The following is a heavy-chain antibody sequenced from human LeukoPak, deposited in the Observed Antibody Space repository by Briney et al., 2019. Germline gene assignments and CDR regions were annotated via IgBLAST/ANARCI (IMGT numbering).Heavy chain of an antibody. V-gene: IGHV1-69*13. Sequence: ASVKVSCKASGGTFSSYAISWVRQAPGQGLEWMGGIIPIFDTANYAQKFQGRVTITADESTSTAYMELSSLRSEDTAVYYCATSQLGLLWFGPLDYWGQGTLVTVSS. D-gene: IGHD3-10*01. CDR2: IIPIFDTA. J-gene: IGHJ4*02. CDR1: GGTFSSYA. CDR3: ATSQLGLLWFGPLDY.